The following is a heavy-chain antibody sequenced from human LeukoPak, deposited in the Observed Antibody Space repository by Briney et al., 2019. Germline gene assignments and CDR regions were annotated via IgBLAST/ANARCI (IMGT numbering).Heavy chain of an antibody. D-gene: IGHD6-13*01. J-gene: IGHJ6*03. CDR3: ARDVRGEAAAGTRDYYYMDV. CDR1: GYTFTSYG. CDR2: ISTHNGNT. V-gene: IGHV1-18*01. Sequence: ASVKVSCKASGYTFTSYGISWVRQAPGQGLEWMGWISTHNGNTNYAQKLQGRVTMTTDTSTSTAYMELRSLRSDDTAVYYCARDVRGEAAAGTRDYYYMDVWGKGTTVTVSS.